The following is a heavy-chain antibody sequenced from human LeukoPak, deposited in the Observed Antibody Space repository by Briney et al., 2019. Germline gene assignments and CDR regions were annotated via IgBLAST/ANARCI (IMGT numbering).Heavy chain of an antibody. J-gene: IGHJ3*02. D-gene: IGHD3-22*01. CDR2: IYTSGST. CDR1: GGSISSGSYY. V-gene: IGHV4-61*02. CDR3: AREAYYYDSSGFWDAFDI. Sequence: PSQTLSLTCTVSGGSISSGSYYWSWIRQPAGKGLEWVGRIYTSGSTNYNPSLKSRVTLSVDTSKNQFSLKLSSVTAADTAVYYCAREAYYYDSSGFWDAFDIWGQGTVVTVSS.